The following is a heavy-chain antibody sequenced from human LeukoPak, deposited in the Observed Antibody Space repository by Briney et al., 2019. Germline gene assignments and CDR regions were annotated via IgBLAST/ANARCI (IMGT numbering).Heavy chain of an antibody. Sequence: SETLSLTCTVSGGSITNYYLNWIRQPPGEGLEWLGFIHYSGSTNYNPSLKSRVTISVDTSKNQFSLKLSSVTAADTAVYYCARGYCGRTTCYKEMATVLPDYWGQRTLVTVSS. V-gene: IGHV4-59*13. J-gene: IGHJ4*02. D-gene: IGHD2-2*02. CDR3: ARGYCGRTTCYKEMATVLPDY. CDR1: GGSITNYY. CDR2: IHYSGST.